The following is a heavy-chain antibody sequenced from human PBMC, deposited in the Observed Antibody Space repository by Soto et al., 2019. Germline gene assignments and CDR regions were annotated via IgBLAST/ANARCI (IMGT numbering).Heavy chain of an antibody. D-gene: IGHD3-22*01. CDR1: GYSFTSYW. CDR2: IYPGDSDT. J-gene: IGHJ3*02. V-gene: IGHV5-51*01. Sequence: GESLKISCKGSGYSFTSYWIGWVRQMPGKGLEWMGIIYPGDSDTRYSPSFQGQVTISADKSISTAYLQWSSLKASDTAMYYCARHGIKDYYDSSGYRLRACDIWGQGTMVTVSS. CDR3: ARHGIKDYYDSSGYRLRACDI.